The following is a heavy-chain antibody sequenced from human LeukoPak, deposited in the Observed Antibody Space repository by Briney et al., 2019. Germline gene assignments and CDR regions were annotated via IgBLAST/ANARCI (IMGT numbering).Heavy chain of an antibody. CDR2: ISSSSSYI. CDR3: ARDLSGYDILTGCSDY. D-gene: IGHD3-9*01. V-gene: IGHV3-21*01. Sequence: GGSLRLSCAASGFTFSSYSMNWVRQAPGKGLEWVSSISSSSSYIYYADSVKGRFTISRDNAKNSLYLQMNSLRAEDTAVYYCARDLSGYDILTGCSDYWGQGTLVTVSS. J-gene: IGHJ4*02. CDR1: GFTFSSYS.